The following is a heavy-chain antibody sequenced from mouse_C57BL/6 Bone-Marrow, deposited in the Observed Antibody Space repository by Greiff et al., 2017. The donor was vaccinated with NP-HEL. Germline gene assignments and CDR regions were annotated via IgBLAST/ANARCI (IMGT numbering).Heavy chain of an antibody. V-gene: IGHV1-55*01. D-gene: IGHD1-1*01. CDR1: GYTFTSYW. CDR2: IYPGSGST. CDR3: ARKRAYYSWYFDV. J-gene: IGHJ1*03. Sequence: QVQLQQSGAELVKPGASVKMSCKASGYTFTSYWITWVKQRPGQGLEWIGDIYPGSGSTNYNEKFKSKATLTVDTSSSTAYMQLSSLTSEDSAVYYCARKRAYYSWYFDVWGTGTTVTVSS.